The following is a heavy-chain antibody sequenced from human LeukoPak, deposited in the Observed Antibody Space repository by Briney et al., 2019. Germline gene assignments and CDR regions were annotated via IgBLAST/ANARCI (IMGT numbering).Heavy chain of an antibody. CDR1: GFTFSSYS. CDR2: ISSSSSYI. V-gene: IGHV3-21*01. CDR3: ARVASPN. J-gene: IGHJ4*02. Sequence: GGSLRLSCAASGFTFSSYSMNWVRQAPGKGLEWVSSISSSSSYISYADSVKGRFTISRDNAKNSLYLQMNSLRAEDTAVYYCARVASPNWGQGTLVTVSS.